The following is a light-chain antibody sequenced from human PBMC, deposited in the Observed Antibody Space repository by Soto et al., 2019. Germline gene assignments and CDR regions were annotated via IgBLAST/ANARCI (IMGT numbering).Light chain of an antibody. Sequence: DIQMTQSPSTLSASVGDRVTVTCRASQTIGSWLAWYQQKPGRAPKLLIFDASSLESGVPSRFSGNGSGTDFTLTISSLQPEDIATYYCQESYSTSFGQGTKVDIK. V-gene: IGKV1-5*01. J-gene: IGKJ1*01. CDR2: DAS. CDR3: QESYSTS. CDR1: QTIGSW.